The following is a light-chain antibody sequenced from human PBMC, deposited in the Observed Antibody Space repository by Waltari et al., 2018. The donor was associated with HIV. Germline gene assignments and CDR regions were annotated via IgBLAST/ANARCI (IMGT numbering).Light chain of an antibody. J-gene: IGLJ2*01. V-gene: IGLV1-44*01. Sequence: QSVLTQPPSASGTPGQRVTISCSGSNSNIGRTTVNWYQQLPGTAPQLLIYSNNQRPSGVPDRFSGSKSGTSASLAISGLQSEDEADYYCAAWDDSLNGVVFGGGTKLTVL. CDR2: SNN. CDR1: NSNIGRTT. CDR3: AAWDDSLNGVV.